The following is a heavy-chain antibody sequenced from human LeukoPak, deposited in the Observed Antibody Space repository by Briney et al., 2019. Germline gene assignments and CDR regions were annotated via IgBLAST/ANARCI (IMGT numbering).Heavy chain of an antibody. CDR3: ARATFYYESSGYLLDY. J-gene: IGHJ4*02. CDR2: IFSSGSA. CDR1: GGSINNYY. D-gene: IGHD3-22*01. V-gene: IGHV4-4*07. Sequence: SETLSLTCDVSGGSINNYYWSWIRQPAGKGLEWIGRIFSSGSANYNPSLKSRVTMSVDTSKNQFSLKLSSVTAADTAVYYCARATFYYESSGYLLDYWGQGTLVTVSS.